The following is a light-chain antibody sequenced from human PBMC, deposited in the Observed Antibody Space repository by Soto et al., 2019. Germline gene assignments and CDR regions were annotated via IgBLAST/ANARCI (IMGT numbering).Light chain of an antibody. CDR1: QGINNY. CDR2: AAS. Sequence: DIQMTQSPSAVSASVGDRVTITCRASQGINNYLAWFQQKPGKAPKRLIYAASTLQTGVPSRFCGSGSGTEFTLTISSLQPEDFATYYCLQHNTSPLTFGGGTKVEIK. V-gene: IGKV1-17*03. J-gene: IGKJ4*01. CDR3: LQHNTSPLT.